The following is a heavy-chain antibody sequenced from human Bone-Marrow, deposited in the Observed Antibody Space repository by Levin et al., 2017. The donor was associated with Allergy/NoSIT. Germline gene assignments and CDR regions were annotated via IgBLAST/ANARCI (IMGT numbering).Heavy chain of an antibody. D-gene: IGHD2-2*01. CDR1: GGTFSSYA. Sequence: ASVKVSCKASGGTFSSYAISWVRQAPGQGLEWMGGIIPIFGTANYAQKFQGRVTITADESTSTAYMELSSLRSEDTAVYYCASLRSRIPAAGLYFDYWGQGTLVTVSS. V-gene: IGHV1-69*13. J-gene: IGHJ4*02. CDR2: IIPIFGTA. CDR3: ASLRSRIPAAGLYFDY.